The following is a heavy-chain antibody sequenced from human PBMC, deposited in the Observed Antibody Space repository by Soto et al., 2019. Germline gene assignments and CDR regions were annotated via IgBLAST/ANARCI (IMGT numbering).Heavy chain of an antibody. Sequence: GGSLRLSCAASGFTFSSYGMHWGRQAPGKGLEWVAVISYDGRNKYYADSVKGRFTISRDNSKNTLYLQRNSLRAEDTAVYYCAKDRNWNVDYWGQGTLVTVSS. V-gene: IGHV3-30*18. CDR1: GFTFSSYG. CDR3: AKDRNWNVDY. J-gene: IGHJ4*02. D-gene: IGHD1-1*01. CDR2: ISYDGRNK.